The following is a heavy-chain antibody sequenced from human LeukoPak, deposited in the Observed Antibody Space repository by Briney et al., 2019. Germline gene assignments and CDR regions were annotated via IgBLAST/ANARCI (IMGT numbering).Heavy chain of an antibody. Sequence: GRSLRLSCAASGFTFSSYGMHWVRQAPGKGLEWAAFIRYDGSNKYYADSVKGRFTISKDNSKNTLYLQMNSLRAEDTAVYYCANLPRGYGSGSYYRDYYYYYMDVWGKGTTVTISS. CDR3: ANLPRGYGSGSYYRDYYYYYMDV. V-gene: IGHV3-30*02. CDR1: GFTFSSYG. D-gene: IGHD3-10*01. J-gene: IGHJ6*03. CDR2: IRYDGSNK.